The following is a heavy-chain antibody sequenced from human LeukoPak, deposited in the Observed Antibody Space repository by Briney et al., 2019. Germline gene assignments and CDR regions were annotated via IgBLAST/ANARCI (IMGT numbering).Heavy chain of an antibody. CDR1: TFTFSGYY. D-gene: IGHD3-10*02. CDR3: AELGITMIGGV. J-gene: IGHJ6*04. V-gene: IGHV3-11*04. Sequence: GGSLRLSCSASTFTFSGYYMSWIRQAPGKGLDWVSYISSSGRSIYYTDSVKGRFTISRDNAKNSLYLQMNSLRAEDTAVYYCAELGITMIGGVWGKGTTVTISS. CDR2: ISSSGRSI.